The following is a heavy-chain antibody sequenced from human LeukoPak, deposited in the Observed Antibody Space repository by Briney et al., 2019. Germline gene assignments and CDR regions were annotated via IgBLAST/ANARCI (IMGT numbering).Heavy chain of an antibody. V-gene: IGHV4-39*01. CDR3: ARQGGYSYGYAFDY. J-gene: IGHJ4*02. D-gene: IGHD5-18*01. CDR2: IYCSGST. Sequence: SETLSLTCTVSGGSISSSSYYWGWIRQPPGKGLEWIGSIYCSGSTYYNPSLKSRVTISVDTSKNQFSLKLSSVTAADTAVYYCARQGGYSYGYAFDYWGQGTLVTVSS. CDR1: GGSISSSSYY.